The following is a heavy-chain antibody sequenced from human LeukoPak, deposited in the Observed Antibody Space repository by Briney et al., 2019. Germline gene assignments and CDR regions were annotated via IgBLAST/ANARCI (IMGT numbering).Heavy chain of an antibody. CDR1: GFTFSSYW. D-gene: IGHD6-13*01. V-gene: IGHV3-7*01. CDR3: ASTPKGYTNVLGY. CDR2: IKQDGSEK. J-gene: IGHJ4*02. Sequence: PGGSLRLSCAASGFTFSSYWMSWVRQAPGKGLEWVANIKQDGSEKYYVDSVKGRFTISRDNAKNSLYLQMNSLRAEDTAVYYCASTPKGYTNVLGYWGQGTLVTVSS.